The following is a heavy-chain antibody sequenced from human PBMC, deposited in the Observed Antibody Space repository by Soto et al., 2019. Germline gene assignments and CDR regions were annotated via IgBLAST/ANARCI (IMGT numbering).Heavy chain of an antibody. V-gene: IGHV3-74*01. Sequence: PGGSLRLSCAASGFTFSSYWMHWVRQAPGKGLVWVSRIDSDGSSTTYADSVKGRFTISRDNAKNTLYLQMNSLRAEDTAVYYCARYSRSSAGYYFGMDVWGQGTKVTVYS. D-gene: IGHD6-6*01. J-gene: IGHJ6*02. CDR3: ARYSRSSAGYYFGMDV. CDR1: GFTFSSYW. CDR2: IDSDGSST.